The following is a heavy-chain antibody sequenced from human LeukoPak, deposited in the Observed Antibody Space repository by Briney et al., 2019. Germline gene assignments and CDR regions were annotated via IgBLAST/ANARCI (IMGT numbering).Heavy chain of an antibody. J-gene: IGHJ4*02. D-gene: IGHD2-15*01. CDR1: GFIFNNYA. CDR3: AKDPLRSADPGYFDY. CDR2: ISYDGSNK. V-gene: IGHV3-30*04. Sequence: PGGSLRLSCAASGFIFNNYAMHWARQAPGKGLEWVAVISYDGSNKDYADSVKGRFTISRDNSKNTLYLQMNSLRADDTAVYYCAKDPLRSADPGYFDYWGQGTLVTVSS.